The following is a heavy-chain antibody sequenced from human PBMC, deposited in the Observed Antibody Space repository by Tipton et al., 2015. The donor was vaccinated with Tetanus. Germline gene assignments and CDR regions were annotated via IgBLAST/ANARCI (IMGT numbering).Heavy chain of an antibody. D-gene: IGHD2/OR15-2a*01. CDR1: GGSINTGDFL. V-gene: IGHV4-31*03. J-gene: IGHJ4*02. CDR3: ARHSRGSIFY. Sequence: TLSLTCTVSGGSINTGDFLWTWIRQHPRTGLEWIGYISNRGNSYSNPSLKGRVSLSVDKSASQFSLRLTSVTSADSAVYYCARHSRGSIFYWGRGTLATVSS. CDR2: ISNRGNS.